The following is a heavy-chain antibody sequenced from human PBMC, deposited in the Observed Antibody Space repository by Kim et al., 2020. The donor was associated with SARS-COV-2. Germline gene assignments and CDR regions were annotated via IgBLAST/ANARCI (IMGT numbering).Heavy chain of an antibody. Sequence: GGSLRLSCVVSGVAFGNYAMTWVRQAPGKGLEWVLAVSGSGDKTYYADSVKGRFSISRDNSKSTLYLHMHSLRDADTAMYYCALKGSFGSGYGGQGTLVTVSS. CDR1: GVAFGNYA. J-gene: IGHJ4*02. D-gene: IGHD3-3*01. CDR3: ALKGSFGSGY. V-gene: IGHV3-23*01. CDR2: VSGSGDKT.